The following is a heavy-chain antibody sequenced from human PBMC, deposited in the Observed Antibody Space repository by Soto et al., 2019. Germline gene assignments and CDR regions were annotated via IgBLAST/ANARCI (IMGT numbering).Heavy chain of an antibody. J-gene: IGHJ6*02. CDR3: ARSQGSSTSLEIYYYYSYGTDV. Sequence: SVKVSCKASGGTFSSYAISWVRQAPGQGLEWMGGIIPISDTTNYAQKFQGRVTITADESTSTAYMELSSLRSEDTAVYYCARSQGSSTSLEIYYYYSYGTDVWGQGTTVTLSS. CDR2: IIPISDTT. D-gene: IGHD2-2*01. V-gene: IGHV1-69*13. CDR1: GGTFSSYA.